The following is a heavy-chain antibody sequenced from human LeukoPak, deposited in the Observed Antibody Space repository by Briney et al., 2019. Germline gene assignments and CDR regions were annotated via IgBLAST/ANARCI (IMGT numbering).Heavy chain of an antibody. CDR2: IFPGDSDT. D-gene: IGHD6-19*01. Sequence: GESLKISCKGSGYTFTNFWIGWVRQMPGEGLEWMGIIFPGDSDTRYSPSFQGQVTTSVDKSIGTAYLQWNRLKASDTAMYYCARPARPAITVAAYDYWGQGTLVTVSS. V-gene: IGHV5-51*01. CDR1: GYTFTNFW. J-gene: IGHJ4*02. CDR3: ARPARPAITVAAYDY.